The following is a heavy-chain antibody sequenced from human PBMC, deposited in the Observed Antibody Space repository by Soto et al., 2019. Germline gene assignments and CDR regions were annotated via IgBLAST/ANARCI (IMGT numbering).Heavy chain of an antibody. D-gene: IGHD3-10*01. CDR1: GFSFSHYA. CDR2: ISYDGENQ. Sequence: GGSLRLSCAASGFSFSHYAMHWVRQPPGKGLEWVALISYDGENQYFTDSVRGRFTISRDNSKTAVYLEMNALRLDDTATYYCVSPHSESSNAFDLWGQGTLVTVSS. CDR3: VSPHSESSNAFDL. V-gene: IGHV3-30*04. J-gene: IGHJ5*02.